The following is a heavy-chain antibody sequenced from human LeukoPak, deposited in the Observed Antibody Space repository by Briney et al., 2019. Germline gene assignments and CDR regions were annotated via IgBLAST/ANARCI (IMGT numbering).Heavy chain of an antibody. CDR3: AKNYDFWTAFDI. Sequence: GGSLRLSCAASGFTSSSYAMSWVRQAPGKGLEWVSAISGSGGSTYYADSVKGRFTISRDNSKNTLYLQMNSLRAEDTAVYYCAKNYDFWTAFDIWGQGTMVTVSS. V-gene: IGHV3-23*01. D-gene: IGHD3-3*01. CDR1: GFTSSSYA. CDR2: ISGSGGST. J-gene: IGHJ3*02.